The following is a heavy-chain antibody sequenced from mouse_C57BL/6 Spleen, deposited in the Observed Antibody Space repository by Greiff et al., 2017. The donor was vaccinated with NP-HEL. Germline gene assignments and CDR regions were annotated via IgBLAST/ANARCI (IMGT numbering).Heavy chain of an antibody. CDR1: GYTFTSYW. V-gene: IGHV1-61*01. CDR3: ARSDHDGSWYFDV. CDR2: IYPSDSET. D-gene: IGHD2-3*01. Sequence: QVQLQQPGAELVRPGSSVKLSCKASGYTFTSYWMDWVKQRPGQGLEWIGNIYPSDSETHYNQKFKDKATLTVDKSSSTAYMQLSSLTSEDSAVYYCARSDHDGSWYFDVWGTGTTVTVSS. J-gene: IGHJ1*03.